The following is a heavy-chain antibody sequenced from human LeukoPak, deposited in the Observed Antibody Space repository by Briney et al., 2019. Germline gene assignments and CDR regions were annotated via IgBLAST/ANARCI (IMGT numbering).Heavy chain of an antibody. Sequence: GESLKISCKGSGYNFVNNWIGWVRQMPGKGLECMAIIYPADSNTKYSPSFQGQVTISADQSINTAFLQWSSLKASDTAMYYCVRSPACSSGTCYPNWFDPWGQGTLVIVSS. CDR3: VRSPACSSGTCYPNWFDP. CDR1: GYNFVNNW. J-gene: IGHJ5*02. V-gene: IGHV5-51*01. CDR2: IYPADSNT. D-gene: IGHD2-15*01.